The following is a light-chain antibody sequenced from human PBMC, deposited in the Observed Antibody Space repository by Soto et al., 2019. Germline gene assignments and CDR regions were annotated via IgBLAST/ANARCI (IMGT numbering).Light chain of an antibody. CDR1: SSDVGAYNY. Sequence: QSVLTQPASVSGSPGQSITISCTGTSSDVGAYNYVSWFQQHPDKAPKLMIYEVSNQPSGVSNRFSGSKSGNAASLTSSGLQAEDEAYYCCFSFTPSNTHVFGTGTKLTVL. J-gene: IGLJ1*01. CDR2: EVS. CDR3: FSFTPSNTHV. V-gene: IGLV2-14*01.